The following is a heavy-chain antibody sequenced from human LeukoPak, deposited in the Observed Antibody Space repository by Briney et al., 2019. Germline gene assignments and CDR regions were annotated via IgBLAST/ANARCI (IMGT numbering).Heavy chain of an antibody. CDR3: AKGSNYYDSSGLDY. J-gene: IGHJ4*02. V-gene: IGHV3-23*01. Sequence: GGSLRLSCAASGFTFSSYAMSWVRQAPGKGLEWVSAISGSGGSTYYADSVKGRFTISRDNSKNTLYLQMNSLRAEDTAVYYRAKGSNYYDSSGLDYWGQGTLVTASS. CDR2: ISGSGGST. CDR1: GFTFSSYA. D-gene: IGHD3-22*01.